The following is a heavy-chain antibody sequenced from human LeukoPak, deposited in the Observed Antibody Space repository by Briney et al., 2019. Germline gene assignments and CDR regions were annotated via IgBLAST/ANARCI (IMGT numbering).Heavy chain of an antibody. CDR3: ARTPVVVEFAGDAFDI. V-gene: IGHV3-21*01. J-gene: IGHJ3*02. Sequence: KAGGSLRLSCAASGFTFSSYSMNWVRQAPGKGLEWVSSISSSSSYIYYADSVKGRFTISRDNAKNSLYLQMNSLRAEDTAVYYCARTPVVVEFAGDAFDIWGQGTMVTVSS. CDR2: ISSSSSYI. D-gene: IGHD2-15*01. CDR1: GFTFSSYS.